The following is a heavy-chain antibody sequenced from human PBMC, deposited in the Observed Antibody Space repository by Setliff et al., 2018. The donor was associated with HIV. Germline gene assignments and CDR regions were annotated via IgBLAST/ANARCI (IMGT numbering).Heavy chain of an antibody. J-gene: IGHJ5*02. CDR1: GYSFINYG. Sequence: RASVKVSCKASGYSFINYGISWVRQAPGQGLAWMGWISAYNGHTDYASRLLGRVTLTTDTSKSPAYMELRSLSSDDTAVSFCSRARFQGIVAAVGPRDNCLDPWGQGTRVTVSS. CDR3: SRARFQGIVAAVGPRDNCLDP. CDR2: ISAYNGHT. D-gene: IGHD2-21*01. V-gene: IGHV1-18*01.